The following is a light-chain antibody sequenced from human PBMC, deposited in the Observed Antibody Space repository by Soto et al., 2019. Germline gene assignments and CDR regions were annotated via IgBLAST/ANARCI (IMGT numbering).Light chain of an antibody. CDR1: QSVGSD. Sequence: ETVMTQSPATLSVSPGERATLSCRASQSVGSDLAWYQQKPGQAPRLLIYGASTRATGIPARFSGSASGTEFTLTITGLQSEDSAVYYCQQRSNSPPWITFGQGTRLEIK. V-gene: IGKV3-15*01. CDR2: GAS. J-gene: IGKJ5*01. CDR3: QQRSNSPPWIT.